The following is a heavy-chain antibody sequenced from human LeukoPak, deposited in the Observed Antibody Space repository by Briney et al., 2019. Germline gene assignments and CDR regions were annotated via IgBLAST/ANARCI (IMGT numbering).Heavy chain of an antibody. CDR1: GYSFTSYW. CDR2: IHPGDSDT. Sequence: GESLKISCKGSGYSFTSYWIGWVRQMPGKGLEWMGIIHPGDSDTRYSPSFQGQVTISADKSISTAYLQWSSLKASDTAMYYCVRRGYNYGYYFDLWGQGTLVTVSS. CDR3: VRRGYNYGYYFDL. J-gene: IGHJ4*02. D-gene: IGHD5-18*01. V-gene: IGHV5-51*01.